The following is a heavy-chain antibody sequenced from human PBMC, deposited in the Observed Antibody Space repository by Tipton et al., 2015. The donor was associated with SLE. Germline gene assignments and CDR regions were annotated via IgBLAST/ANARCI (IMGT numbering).Heavy chain of an antibody. CDR3: ASPFGVVTYDAFDI. CDR2: MSYSGRT. V-gene: IGHV4-39*07. J-gene: IGHJ3*02. D-gene: IGHD3-3*01. CDR1: SDSVSSGDYF. Sequence: TLSLTCIVSSDSVSSGDYFWGWIRQPPGKGLEWIASMSYSGRTYYNPSLKSRVTLSLDTSKNQFSLKLTSVTAADTAVYYCASPFGVVTYDAFDIWGQGTVVTVSS.